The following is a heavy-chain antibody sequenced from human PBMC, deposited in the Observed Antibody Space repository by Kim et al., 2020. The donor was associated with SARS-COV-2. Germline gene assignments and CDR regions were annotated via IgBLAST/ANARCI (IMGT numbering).Heavy chain of an antibody. CDR1: GFTFSTYA. Sequence: GGSLRLSCAASGFTFSTYAMLWVRQAPGKGLEWVAVISYDGSGKYYADSVKGRFTNSRDNSKNTLYLQMNSLRAEDTAVYYCERAGLPAATYWFDPWGQGTLVTVSS. J-gene: IGHJ5*02. CDR3: ERAGLPAATYWFDP. V-gene: IGHV3-30*04. D-gene: IGHD2-2*01. CDR2: ISYDGSGK.